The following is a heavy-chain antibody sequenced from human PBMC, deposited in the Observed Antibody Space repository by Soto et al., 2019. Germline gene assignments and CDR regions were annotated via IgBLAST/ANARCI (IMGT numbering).Heavy chain of an antibody. CDR3: AKDPLKRVGDYYYYYGMDV. D-gene: IGHD3-16*01. CDR1: GFTFSSYA. V-gene: IGHV3-23*01. J-gene: IGHJ6*02. CDR2: ISGSGGGT. Sequence: GGSLSLSCAASGFTFSSYAMSWVRQAPGKGLEWVSAISGSGGGTSYAASRKGRLTISGDNSKNTLYLQMNSLRAEDTAVYYCAKDPLKRVGDYYYYYGMDVWGQGTTVTVSS.